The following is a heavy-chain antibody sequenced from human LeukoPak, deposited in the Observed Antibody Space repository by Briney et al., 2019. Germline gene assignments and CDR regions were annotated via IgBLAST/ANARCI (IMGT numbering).Heavy chain of an antibody. D-gene: IGHD3-10*01. Sequence: ASETLSLTCAVYGGSFSGYHWSWVRQPPGKGLEWIGYILTSGTTNYNPSLKSRLTISVDTSKNRFTLKLSSVTAADTAVYYCARLRVSGSYLYYFDYWGQGTLVTVSS. CDR3: ARLRVSGSYLYYFDY. CDR1: GGSFSGYH. J-gene: IGHJ4*02. V-gene: IGHV4-4*09. CDR2: ILTSGTT.